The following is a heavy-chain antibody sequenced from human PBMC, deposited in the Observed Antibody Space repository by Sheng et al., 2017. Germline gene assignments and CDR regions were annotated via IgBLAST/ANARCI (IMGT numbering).Heavy chain of an antibody. Sequence: QVQLVESGGGVVQPGRSLRLSCAASGFTFSSYAMHWVRQAPGKGLEWVAVISYDGSNKYYADSVKGRFTISRDNSKNTLYLQMNSLRAEDTAVYYCARANTNDAFDIWGQGTMVTVSS. CDR3: ARANTNDAFDI. CDR2: ISYDGSNK. D-gene: IGHD3-3*01. V-gene: IGHV3-30*04. CDR1: GFTFSSYA. J-gene: IGHJ3*02.